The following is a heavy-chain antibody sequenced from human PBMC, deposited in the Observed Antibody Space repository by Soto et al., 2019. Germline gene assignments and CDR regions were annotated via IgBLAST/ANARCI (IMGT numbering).Heavy chain of an antibody. CDR1: GYTFTSYD. CDR3: ARGHDYGDYFDY. J-gene: IGHJ4*02. Sequence: ASVKVSCKASGYTFTSYDINWVRQATGQGLEWMGWMNPNSGNTGYAQKFQGRVTMTRNTSISTAYMELSSLRSEDTAVYYCARGHDYGDYFDYWGQGTLVTVSS. V-gene: IGHV1-8*01. CDR2: MNPNSGNT. D-gene: IGHD4-17*01.